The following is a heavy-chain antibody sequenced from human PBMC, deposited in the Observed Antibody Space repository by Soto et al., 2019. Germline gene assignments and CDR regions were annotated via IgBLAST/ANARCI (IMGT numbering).Heavy chain of an antibody. V-gene: IGHV4-39*01. CDR1: GGSISSSSYY. CDR3: ARHPEAARAFDY. D-gene: IGHD6-6*01. J-gene: IGHJ4*02. Sequence: QVQLQESGPGLVKPSETLSLTCTVSGGSISSSSYYWGWIRQPPGKGLEWIGSIYYSGSTYYNPSLKSRVTISVDTSKNQFSLKLSSVTAADTAVYYCARHPEAARAFDYWGQGTLVTVSS. CDR2: IYYSGST.